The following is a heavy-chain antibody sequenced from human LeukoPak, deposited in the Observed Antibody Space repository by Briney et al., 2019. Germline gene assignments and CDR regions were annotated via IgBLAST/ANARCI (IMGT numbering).Heavy chain of an antibody. CDR1: GGSISSYY. D-gene: IGHD3-3*02. CDR3: ARGWAAFDFDY. V-gene: IGHV4-59*01. CDR2: IYYSGST. Sequence: PSETLSLTCTVSGGSISSYYWSWIRQPPGKGLEWIGYIYYSGSTNYNPSLKSRVTISVDTSENQFSLKLSSVTAADTAMYYWARGWAAFDFDYWGKGPLVPVPS. J-gene: IGHJ4*02.